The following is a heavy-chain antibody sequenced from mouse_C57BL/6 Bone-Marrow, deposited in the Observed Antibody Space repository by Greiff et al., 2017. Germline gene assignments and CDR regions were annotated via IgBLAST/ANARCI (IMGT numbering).Heavy chain of an antibody. V-gene: IGHV1-63*01. Sequence: QVHVKQSGAELVRPGTSVKMSCKASGYTFTNYWIGWAKQRPGHGLEWIGDIYPGGGYTNYNEKFKGKATLTADKSSSTAYMQFSSLTSEDSAIYYCARWGSPYYYAMDYWGQGTSVTVSS. CDR2: IYPGGGYT. CDR1: GYTFTNYW. CDR3: ARWGSPYYYAMDY. J-gene: IGHJ4*01.